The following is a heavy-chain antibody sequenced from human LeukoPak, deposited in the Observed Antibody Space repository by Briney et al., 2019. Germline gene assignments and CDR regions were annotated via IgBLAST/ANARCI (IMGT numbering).Heavy chain of an antibody. CDR2: INHSGST. D-gene: IGHD3-3*01. CDR3: AREGIYDFWSGYYTYWFDP. J-gene: IGHJ5*02. V-gene: IGHV4-34*01. Sequence: SETLSLTCAVYGGSFSGYYWSWIRQPPGKGLEWIGEINHSGSTNYNPSLKSRVTISVDTSKNQFSLKLSSVTAADTAVYYCAREGIYDFWSGYYTYWFDPWGQGTLVTVSS. CDR1: GGSFSGYY.